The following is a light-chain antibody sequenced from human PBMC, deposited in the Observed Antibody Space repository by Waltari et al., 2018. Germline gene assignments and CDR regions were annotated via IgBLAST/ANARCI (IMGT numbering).Light chain of an antibody. CDR3: ALYMGSGIWV. V-gene: IGLV8-61*01. J-gene: IGLJ3*02. Sequence: QTVVTQEPSLSVSPGGTVTLTCALTSGAVSTTYYATWYQQTPGQPPRTLVYKGSSRSSGVPDRFSCSIFGNKAALTNTGAQADDESNYYCALYMGSGIWVFGGGTKLTVL. CDR1: SGAVSTTYY. CDR2: KGS.